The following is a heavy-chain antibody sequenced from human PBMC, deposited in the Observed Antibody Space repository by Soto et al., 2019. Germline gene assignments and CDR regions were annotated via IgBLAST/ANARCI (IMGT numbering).Heavy chain of an antibody. CDR1: GHTFTSYG. CDR2: IYYSGST. J-gene: IGHJ4*02. D-gene: IGHD1-1*01. V-gene: IGHV4-59*01. Sequence: SCKASGHTFTSYGISWIRQPPGKGLEWIGYIYYSGSTNYNPSLKSRVTISVDTSKNQFSLKLSSVTAADTAVYYCARVRLEFEYWGQGTLVTVSS. CDR3: ARVRLEFEY.